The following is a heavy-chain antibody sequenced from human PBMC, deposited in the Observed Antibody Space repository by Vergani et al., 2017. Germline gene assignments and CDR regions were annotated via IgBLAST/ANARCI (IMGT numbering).Heavy chain of an antibody. J-gene: IGHJ4*02. CDR2: IRYDGSNK. D-gene: IGHD6-13*01. Sequence: QVQLVESGGGVVQPGGSLRLSCAASGFTFSSYGMHWVRQAPGKGLEWVAFIRYDGSNKYYADSVKGRFTISRDNSKNTLYLQMNSLRAEDTAVYYCAKELIAEAGPFFYWGQGTLVTVSS. CDR1: GFTFSSYG. CDR3: AKELIAEAGPFFY. V-gene: IGHV3-30*02.